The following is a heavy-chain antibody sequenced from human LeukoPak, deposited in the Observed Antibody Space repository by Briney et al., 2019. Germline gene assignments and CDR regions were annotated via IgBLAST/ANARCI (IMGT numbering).Heavy chain of an antibody. J-gene: IGHJ4*02. CDR3: TRETTTFDY. V-gene: IGHV3-74*01. Sequence: PGGSLRLSCAASGFSFSSSWMHWVRQVPGKGLMWVARINPDGGGPSYAESVKGRFIISTDNAKNMVFLQMNSLRAEDTAVYYCTRETTTFDYWGQGTLVTVSS. CDR1: GFSFSSSW. CDR2: INPDGGGP. D-gene: IGHD1-1*01.